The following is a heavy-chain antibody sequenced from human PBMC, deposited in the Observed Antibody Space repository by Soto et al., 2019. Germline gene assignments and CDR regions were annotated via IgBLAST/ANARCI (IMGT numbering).Heavy chain of an antibody. V-gene: IGHV4-59*11. D-gene: IGHD1-26*01. CDR1: GASISSHY. J-gene: IGHJ4*02. Sequence: PSETLSLTCIVSGASISSHYWSWIRQPPGKGPEWIGYIYYSGSTNYNPSLQSRVTISLDASKNQFSLTLSSVTAADTAVYYCARTQSYSGTYWGGFVDWGQGTLVTVSS. CDR2: IYYSGST. CDR3: ARTQSYSGTYWGGFVD.